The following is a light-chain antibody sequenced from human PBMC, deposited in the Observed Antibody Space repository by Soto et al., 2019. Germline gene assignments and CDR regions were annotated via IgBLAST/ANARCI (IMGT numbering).Light chain of an antibody. Sequence: QSVLTQPPSASGTPGQRVTISCSGSYSNIGRNIVNWHQQLPGTAPKLLIYSNDQRPSGVPDRFSGSKSGTSASLAISGLQSEDEADYYCATWDDSLSAWVFGGGTQLTVL. CDR2: SND. V-gene: IGLV1-44*01. J-gene: IGLJ3*02. CDR1: YSNIGRNI. CDR3: ATWDDSLSAWV.